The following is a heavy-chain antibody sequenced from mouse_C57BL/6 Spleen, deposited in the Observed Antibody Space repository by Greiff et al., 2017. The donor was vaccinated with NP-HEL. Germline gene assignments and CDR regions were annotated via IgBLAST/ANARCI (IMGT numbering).Heavy chain of an antibody. V-gene: IGHV1-39*01. CDR2: INPNYGTT. Sequence: VQLKESGPELVKPGASVKISCKASGYSFTDYNMNWVKQSNGKSLEWIGVINPNYGTTSYNQKLKGKATLTVDQSSSTAYMQLNSLTSEDSAVYYCAIYCDYDGFAYWGQGTLVTVSA. D-gene: IGHD2-4*01. CDR1: GYSFTDYN. J-gene: IGHJ3*01. CDR3: AIYCDYDGFAY.